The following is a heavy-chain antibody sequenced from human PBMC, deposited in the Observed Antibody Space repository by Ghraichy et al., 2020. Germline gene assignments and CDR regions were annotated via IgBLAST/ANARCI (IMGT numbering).Heavy chain of an antibody. CDR2: ISGGSDNI. CDR1: GFIFNNYA. V-gene: IGHV3-23*01. CDR3: AKGFTYFDY. J-gene: IGHJ4*02. Sequence: SCAASGFIFNNYAMSWVRQAPGKGLEWVSAISGGSDNIYYGDSVKGRFTISRDNSKNTLFLQMSSLRAEDTAVYYCAKGFTYFDYWGQGNLVTVSS. D-gene: IGHD3-10*01.